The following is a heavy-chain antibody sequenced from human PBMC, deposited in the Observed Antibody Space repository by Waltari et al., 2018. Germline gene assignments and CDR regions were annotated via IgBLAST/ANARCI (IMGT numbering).Heavy chain of an antibody. CDR3: ARDYDVVVPAAIPYGMDV. D-gene: IGHD2-2*01. CDR2: ISAYKGNT. Sequence: QVQLVQSGAEVKKPGASVKVSCQASGYTFTSYAISWVRQPPGHGLEWMGWISAYKGNTNYAQKLQGRVTMTTDTSTNTAYMELRSLRSDDTAVYYCARDYDVVVPAAIPYGMDVWGQGTTVTVSS. V-gene: IGHV1-18*01. J-gene: IGHJ6*02. CDR1: GYTFTSYA.